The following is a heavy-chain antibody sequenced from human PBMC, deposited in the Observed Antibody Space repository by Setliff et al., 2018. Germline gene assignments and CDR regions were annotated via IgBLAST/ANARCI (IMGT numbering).Heavy chain of an antibody. V-gene: IGHV4-59*11. J-gene: IGHJ4*02. CDR2: IHYSGNN. CDR1: RGSISNHH. Sequence: PSETLSLTCTVARGSISNHHLSWIRQAPGKGLEWIVQIHYSGNNNYNPSLKSRVTITIDTSKNQFSLNLRYVTAADTGLYYCARGRNIKLRLLDSWGQGKLVTVSS. D-gene: IGHD1-20*01. CDR3: ARGRNIKLRLLDS.